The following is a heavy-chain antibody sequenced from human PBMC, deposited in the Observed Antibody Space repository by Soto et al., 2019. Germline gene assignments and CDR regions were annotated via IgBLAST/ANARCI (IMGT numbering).Heavy chain of an antibody. CDR3: ARHPFGYCSSTSCPQYYFDY. CDR1: GGSFSGYY. Sequence: SETLSLTCAVYGGSFSGYYWSWIRQPPGKGLEWIGYIYYSGSTNYNPSLKSRVTISVDTSKNQFSLKLSSVTAADTAVYYCARHPFGYCSSTSCPQYYFDYWGQGTLVTV. J-gene: IGHJ4*02. D-gene: IGHD2-2*01. V-gene: IGHV4-59*08. CDR2: IYYSGST.